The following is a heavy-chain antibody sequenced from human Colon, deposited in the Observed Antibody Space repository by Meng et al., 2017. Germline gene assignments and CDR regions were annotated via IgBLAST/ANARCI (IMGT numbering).Heavy chain of an antibody. Sequence: QVSRKGSGPGLRRPSWTLSLTCAVSGGYINIWVWWSGVRQAPGKGLEWIGEIHSYGSTNYNPSLKSRLTLSLDKSKNQFSLSLSSVTAADTAVYYCVRNDHCTSGTCYPHFDYWGQGTLVTVSS. CDR3: VRNDHCTSGTCYPHFDY. J-gene: IGHJ4*02. V-gene: IGHV4-4*02. D-gene: IGHD2-15*01. CDR2: IHSYGST. CDR1: GGYINIWVW.